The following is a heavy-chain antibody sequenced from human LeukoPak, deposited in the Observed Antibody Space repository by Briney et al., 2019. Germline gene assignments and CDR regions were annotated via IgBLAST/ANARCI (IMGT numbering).Heavy chain of an antibody. Sequence: SETLSLTCTVSLDSTTSNFWSWVRQPPGKGLEWIGEIHRSGSPNYNPSLQSRVTISIDRSRNQIVLKLSSVTAADTAVYYCAREILGGFNPGAYWGQGILVTVSS. CDR2: IHRSGSP. CDR1: LDSTTSNF. J-gene: IGHJ4*02. D-gene: IGHD1-14*01. CDR3: AREILGGFNPGAY. V-gene: IGHV4-4*02.